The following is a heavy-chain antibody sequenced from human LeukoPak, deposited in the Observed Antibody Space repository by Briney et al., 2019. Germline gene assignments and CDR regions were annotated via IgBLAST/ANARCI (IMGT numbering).Heavy chain of an antibody. V-gene: IGHV1-2*02. D-gene: IGHD5-12*01. CDR3: ARDSGRGYSGYDLDY. J-gene: IGHJ4*02. CDR1: GYTFTSYD. CDR2: VNPNSGAT. Sequence: ASVKVSCKASGYTFTSYDINWVRQATGQGLEWMGWVNPNSGATDYAQKFQGRVTMTRDTSISTAYMELSRLRSDDTAVYYCARDSGRGYSGYDLDYWGQGTLVTVSS.